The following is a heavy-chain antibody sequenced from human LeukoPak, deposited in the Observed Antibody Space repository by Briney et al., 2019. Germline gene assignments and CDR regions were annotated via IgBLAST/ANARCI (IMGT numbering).Heavy chain of an antibody. Sequence: SVKVSCKASGGTFSSYAISWVRQAPGQGVEWMGRIIPIFGTANYAQKFQSTVTITTDESTSTAYMELSSLRSEDTAVYYCARGHITGTVTYLDYWGQGTLVTVSS. CDR3: ARGHITGTVTYLDY. CDR1: GGTFSSYA. V-gene: IGHV1-69*05. D-gene: IGHD1-7*01. CDR2: IIPIFGTA. J-gene: IGHJ4*02.